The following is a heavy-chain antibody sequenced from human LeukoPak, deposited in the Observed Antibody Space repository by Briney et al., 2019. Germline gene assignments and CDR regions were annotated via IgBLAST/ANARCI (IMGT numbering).Heavy chain of an antibody. CDR2: IYYSGST. V-gene: IGHV4-30-4*01. CDR1: GGSISSGDYY. D-gene: IGHD2-15*01. J-gene: IGHJ4*02. CDR3: ARADCSGGSCPFDY. Sequence: SETLSLTCTVSGGSISSGDYYWSWIRQPQGRGLEWIGYIYYSGSTYYNPSLKSRVIISVDTSKNQFSLKLSSVTAADTAVYYCARADCSGGSCPFDYCGQGTLVTVSS.